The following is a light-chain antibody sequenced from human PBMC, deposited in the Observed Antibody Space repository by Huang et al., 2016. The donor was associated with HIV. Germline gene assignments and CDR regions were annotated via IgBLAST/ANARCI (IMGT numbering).Light chain of an antibody. V-gene: IGKV3-15*01. J-gene: IGKJ3*01. CDR2: GAY. CDR3: QQYNNWPFT. CDR1: QSVSSD. Sequence: EIVMTQSPATLSVSPGERATLSCRASQSVSSDLAWYQQKPGQAPRLLIYGAYTRATGLPDRFSGSGSGTEFTLTISSLQSEDFAVYYCQQYNNWPFTFGPGTKVDVK.